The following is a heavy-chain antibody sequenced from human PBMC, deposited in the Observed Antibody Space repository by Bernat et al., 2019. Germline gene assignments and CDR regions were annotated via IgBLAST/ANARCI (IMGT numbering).Heavy chain of an antibody. CDR1: GFTFSTYA. CDR2: ISGNGST. CDR3: AKDIRGVTDIVVLVAARY. D-gene: IGHD2-15*01. Sequence: EAQLLESGGGLVQPGGSLRLSCAASGFTFSTYAMSWVRQAPGKGLEWVSSISGNGSTYYTDSVKGRFTISRDNSKNTLYLQMNSLRAEDTAMYYCAKDIRGVTDIVVLVAARYWGQGTLVTVSS. J-gene: IGHJ4*02. V-gene: IGHV3-23*01.